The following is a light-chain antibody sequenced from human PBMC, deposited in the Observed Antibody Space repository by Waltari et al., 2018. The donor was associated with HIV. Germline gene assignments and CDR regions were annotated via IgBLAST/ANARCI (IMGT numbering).Light chain of an antibody. CDR2: DAS. V-gene: IGKV3-11*01. CDR3: QQRSNWPLT. Sequence: EIVLTQSPATLSLSAGERATLTCRASQSISRCLAWYQQKPGQAPRLLIYDASNRVTGSPARFIGSGSGTEVTPTISSLVAEDVAAYYCQQRSNWPLTFGGGTKVEIK. J-gene: IGKJ4*02. CDR1: QSISRC.